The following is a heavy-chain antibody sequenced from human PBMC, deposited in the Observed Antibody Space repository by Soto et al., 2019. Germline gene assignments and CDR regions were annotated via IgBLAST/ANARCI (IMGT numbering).Heavy chain of an antibody. Sequence: GSVKVSCKASGYTFTGYYMHWVRQAPVQGLQWMGWINPNSGGTNYGQKFQGWVTMTRDTSISTAYMELSRLRSDDTAVYYCARGYYYYDSSGSFDPWGQGTLVTVSS. V-gene: IGHV1-2*04. CDR1: GYTFTGYY. CDR3: ARGYYYYDSSGSFDP. CDR2: INPNSGGT. J-gene: IGHJ5*02. D-gene: IGHD3-22*01.